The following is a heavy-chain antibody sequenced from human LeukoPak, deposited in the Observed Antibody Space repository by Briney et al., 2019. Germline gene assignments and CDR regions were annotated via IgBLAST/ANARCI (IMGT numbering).Heavy chain of an antibody. CDR3: ASSDFWSGYYFDY. D-gene: IGHD3-3*01. V-gene: IGHV4-34*01. Sequence: SETLSPTCAVYGGSFSGYYWSWIRQPPGKGLEWIGEINHSGSTNYNPSLKSRVTISVDTSKNQFSLKLSSVTAADTAVYYCASSDFWSGYYFDYWGQGTLVTVSS. J-gene: IGHJ4*02. CDR2: INHSGST. CDR1: GGSFSGYY.